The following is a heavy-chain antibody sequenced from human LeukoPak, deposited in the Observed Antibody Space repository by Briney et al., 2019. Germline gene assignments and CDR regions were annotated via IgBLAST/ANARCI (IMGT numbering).Heavy chain of an antibody. V-gene: IGHV1-2*02. J-gene: IGHJ4*02. Sequence: ASVKVSCTASGYTFTDYYMNWVRQAPGQGFEWMGWINPNDGDTYYAQKFQGRVTMTRDTSINTAHMEVSRLRSDDTAVYYCARANFLYCSSSSCLFDYWGQGTLVTVSS. CDR3: ARANFLYCSSSSCLFDY. D-gene: IGHD2-2*01. CDR1: GYTFTDYY. CDR2: INPNDGDT.